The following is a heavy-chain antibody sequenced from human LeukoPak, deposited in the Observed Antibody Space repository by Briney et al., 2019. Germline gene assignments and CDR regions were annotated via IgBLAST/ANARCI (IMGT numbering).Heavy chain of an antibody. CDR2: INHSGST. Sequence: PSETPSLTCAVYGGSFSGYYWSWIRQPPGKGLEWIGEINHSGSTNYNPSLKSRVTISVDTSKNQFSLKLSSVTAADTAVYYCARGDILTGYYSPKYYYYYGMDVWGQGTTVTVSS. D-gene: IGHD3-9*01. J-gene: IGHJ6*02. CDR1: GGSFSGYY. V-gene: IGHV4-34*01. CDR3: ARGDILTGYYSPKYYYYYGMDV.